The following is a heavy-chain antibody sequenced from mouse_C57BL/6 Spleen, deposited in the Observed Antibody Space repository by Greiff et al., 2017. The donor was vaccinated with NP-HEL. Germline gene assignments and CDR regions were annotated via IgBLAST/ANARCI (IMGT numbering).Heavy chain of an antibody. D-gene: IGHD1-1*01. V-gene: IGHV5-4*01. CDR3: ARERGGSSSFDY. CDR1: GFTFSSYA. Sequence: EVQVVESGGGLVKPGGSLKLSCAASGFTFSSYAMSWVRQTPEKRLEWVATISDGGSYTYSPDNVKGRFTISRDNAKNNLYLQMSHLKSEDTAMYYCARERGGSSSFDYWGQGTTLTVSS. CDR2: ISDGGSYT. J-gene: IGHJ2*01.